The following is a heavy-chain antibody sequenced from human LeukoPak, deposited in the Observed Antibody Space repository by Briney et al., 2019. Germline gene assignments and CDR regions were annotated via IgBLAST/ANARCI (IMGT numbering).Heavy chain of an antibody. CDR3: AAFNWFDP. J-gene: IGHJ5*02. V-gene: IGHV3-23*01. Sequence: GGSLRLSCAASGFTFSNYAMSWVRQAPKKGLEWVSVISASGGSTYYADSVKGRFTISRDNSKNTLYLQMNSLRAEDTAVYYCAAFNWFDPWGQGTLVTVSS. CDR1: GFTFSNYA. CDR2: ISASGGST.